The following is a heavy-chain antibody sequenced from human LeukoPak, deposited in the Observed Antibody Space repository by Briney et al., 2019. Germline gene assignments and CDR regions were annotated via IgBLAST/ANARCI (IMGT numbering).Heavy chain of an antibody. D-gene: IGHD4-23*01. J-gene: IGHJ4*02. CDR1: GGSISGYY. CDR3: ARQDPGGFDY. CDR2: IYSSGST. Sequence: PSETLSLTCTASGGSISGYYWSWIRQPAGKGLEWIGRIYSSGSTNYNPALKSRVTMSVDTSKNQFSLKVTSVTVADTAVYYCARQDPGGFDYWGQGTLVTVSS. V-gene: IGHV4-4*07.